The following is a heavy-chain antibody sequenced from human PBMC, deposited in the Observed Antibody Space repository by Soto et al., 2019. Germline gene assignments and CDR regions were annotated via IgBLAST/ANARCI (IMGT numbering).Heavy chain of an antibody. D-gene: IGHD3-9*01. V-gene: IGHV4-31*03. CDR2: IYDSVNT. CDR1: GDSLSSGGHY. CDR3: ARVDNRGYFAILTDY. Sequence: SSETLSLTCTVSGDSLSSGGHYWSWIRQHPGKGLEWIGHIYDSVNTYYSPSLRSRVTISADMSKNQFSLNLRSVTAADTAVYYCARVDNRGYFAILTDYWGQGTLVTVYS. J-gene: IGHJ4*02.